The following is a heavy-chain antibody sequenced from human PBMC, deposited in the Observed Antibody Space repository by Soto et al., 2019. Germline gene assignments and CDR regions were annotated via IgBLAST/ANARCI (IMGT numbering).Heavy chain of an antibody. J-gene: IGHJ4*02. V-gene: IGHV1-2*04. Sequence: QVQLVQSGAEVKKPGASVKVSCKASGYTFTAYYIHWVRQAPGQGLEYMGWINPDSGGTNYAQKFKDWVTMTRDTSISTAYMDLSRLISDDTAVYYCAKDRGSAQLDFDYWGQGTLVTVSS. CDR2: INPDSGGT. CDR1: GYTFTAYY. D-gene: IGHD3-10*01. CDR3: AKDRGSAQLDFDY.